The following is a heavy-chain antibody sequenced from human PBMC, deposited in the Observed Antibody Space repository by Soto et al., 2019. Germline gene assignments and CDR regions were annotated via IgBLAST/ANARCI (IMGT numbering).Heavy chain of an antibody. CDR2: IYYSGNA. V-gene: IGHV4-30-4*01. CDR3: ARYHYGSGSYSLFDY. Sequence: SETLSLTCTVSGGSISSDGHWWSWIRQPPGKGLEWIGYIYYSGNAYYNPSLKSRVTISVDTSKNQFSLKLSSVTAADTAVYYCARYHYGSGSYSLFDYWGQGTLVTVSS. J-gene: IGHJ4*01. D-gene: IGHD3-10*01. CDR1: GGSISSDGHW.